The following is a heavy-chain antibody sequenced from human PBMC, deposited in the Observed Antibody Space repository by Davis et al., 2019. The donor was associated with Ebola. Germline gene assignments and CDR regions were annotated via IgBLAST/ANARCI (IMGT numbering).Heavy chain of an antibody. J-gene: IGHJ5*02. Sequence: PGGSLRLSCAASGFTFSNYSMNWVRQAPGKGLEWVSFISSSSSYIYYADSVKGRFTISRDNAKNSLYLQMNGLRAEDTAVYYCARDTASGDFGDYVLAPLNWFDPWGQGTLVTVSS. CDR3: ARDTASGDFGDYVLAPLNWFDP. CDR1: GFTFSNYS. CDR2: ISSSSSYI. D-gene: IGHD4-17*01. V-gene: IGHV3-21*01.